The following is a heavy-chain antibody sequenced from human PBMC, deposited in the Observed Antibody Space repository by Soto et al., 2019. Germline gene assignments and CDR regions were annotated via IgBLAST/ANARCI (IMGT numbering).Heavy chain of an antibody. CDR2: IYHGGTT. CDR1: GDSISSGSY. J-gene: IGHJ1*01. D-gene: IGHD6-19*01. CDR3: ARVHVMVVAGTPVEY. V-gene: IGHV4-38-2*02. Sequence: SENLSDTCTVSGDSISSGSYWAWIRQPPGKGPEWIASIYHGGTTFYNPSLKSRITISVETSKNKFYLKLTSVTAADTAVYYWARVHVMVVAGTPVEYWGHCTMVTVS.